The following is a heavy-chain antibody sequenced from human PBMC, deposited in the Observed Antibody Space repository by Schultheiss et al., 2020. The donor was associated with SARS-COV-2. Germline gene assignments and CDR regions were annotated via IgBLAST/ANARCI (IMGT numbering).Heavy chain of an antibody. V-gene: IGHV3-30*07. CDR2: ISYDGSNK. D-gene: IGHD3-22*01. Sequence: GESLKISCAASGFTFSTYTMHWVRQAPGKGLEWVAAISYDGSNKYYADSVKGRFTISRDNAKNSLYLQMNSLRAEDTAVYYCARARYYDSSGYPDYWGQGTLVTVSS. J-gene: IGHJ4*02. CDR3: ARARYYDSSGYPDY. CDR1: GFTFSTYT.